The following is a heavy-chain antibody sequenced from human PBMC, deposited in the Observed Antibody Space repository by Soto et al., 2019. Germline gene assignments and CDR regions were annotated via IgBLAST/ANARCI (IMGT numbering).Heavy chain of an antibody. CDR1: GYPIGSGYY. V-gene: IGHV4-38-2*01. CDR2: IHHSGST. D-gene: IGHD5-12*01. J-gene: IGHJ4*02. CDR3: ARSSGYVPGGY. Sequence: PSETLSLTCAVSGYPIGSGYYWGWIRQPPGKGLEWIGIIHHSGSTYYNPSLRSRITISVDTSKNQFSLKMPSVTAADTAVYYCARSSGYVPGGYWGQGILVTVSS.